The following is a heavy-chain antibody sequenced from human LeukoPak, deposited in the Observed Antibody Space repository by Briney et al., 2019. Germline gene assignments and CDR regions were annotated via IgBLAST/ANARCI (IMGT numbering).Heavy chain of an antibody. V-gene: IGHV4-4*07. CDR2: IYTSGST. D-gene: IGHD6-13*01. Sequence: PSETLSLTCTVSGGSISSYYWSWIRQPAGKGLEWIGRIYTSGSTNYNPSLKSRVTMSVDTSKNQFSLKLSSVTAADTAVYYCAREYSSSWYRVRRNWFDPWGQGTLVTVSS. J-gene: IGHJ5*02. CDR1: GGSISSYY. CDR3: AREYSSSWYRVRRNWFDP.